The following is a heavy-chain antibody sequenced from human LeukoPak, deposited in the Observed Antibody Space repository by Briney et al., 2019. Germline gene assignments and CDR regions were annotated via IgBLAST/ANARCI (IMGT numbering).Heavy chain of an antibody. CDR2: TRDKARNYRT. Sequence: PGGSLRLSCAASGVTLSDHHMDWVRQAPGKGLEWVGRTRDKARNYRTEYAASVDGRFTISRDNSRNSVYLQMNRLKTEDTAVYFCARDGGKGDNSAFDIWGQGTVVTVSS. CDR3: ARDGGKGDNSAFDI. CDR1: GVTLSDHH. V-gene: IGHV3-72*01. D-gene: IGHD3-16*01. J-gene: IGHJ3*02.